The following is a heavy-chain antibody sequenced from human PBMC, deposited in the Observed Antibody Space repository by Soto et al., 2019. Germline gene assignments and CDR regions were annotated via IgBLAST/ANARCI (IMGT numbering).Heavy chain of an antibody. J-gene: IGHJ4*02. D-gene: IGHD6-19*01. V-gene: IGHV4-4*07. Sequence: SEPLSLTCSVSGASISTYYWSWIRQSAGKGLEWIGRTYITGDTNYNPSLKSRLTMSVDTSKNQLSLKLSSVTAADTAVYYCAREYTETVDGPTPFYFDYWGQGTPVTVSS. CDR2: TYITGDT. CDR1: GASISTYY. CDR3: AREYTETVDGPTPFYFDY.